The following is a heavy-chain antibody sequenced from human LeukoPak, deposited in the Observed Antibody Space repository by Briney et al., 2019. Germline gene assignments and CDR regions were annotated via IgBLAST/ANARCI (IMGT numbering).Heavy chain of an antibody. D-gene: IGHD1-1*01. Sequence: GGSLRLSCAVSGFTFSNNWMNWVRQAPGKGLEWVGRIKSKTDGGTADYAAPVKVRFTISRDDSRNTLYLHMNSLNTEDTAVYDCNTYKRGTVYWGQGTLVTVSS. J-gene: IGHJ4*02. V-gene: IGHV3-15*01. CDR2: IKSKTDGGTA. CDR1: GFTFSNNW. CDR3: NTYKRGTVY.